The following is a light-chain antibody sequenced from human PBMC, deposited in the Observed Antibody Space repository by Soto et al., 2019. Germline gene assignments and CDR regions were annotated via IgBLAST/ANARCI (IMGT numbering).Light chain of an antibody. J-gene: IGLJ1*01. Sequence: QSVLTQPPPVSAAPGQKVTISCSGSSSNIGNNYVSWYQQLPGTAPKLLIFENNKRPSGIPDRFSASKSGTSATLAITGLQTGDAADYYCGTWDNSLSLPYVFGTGTKLTVL. V-gene: IGLV1-51*02. CDR1: SSNIGNNY. CDR2: ENN. CDR3: GTWDNSLSLPYV.